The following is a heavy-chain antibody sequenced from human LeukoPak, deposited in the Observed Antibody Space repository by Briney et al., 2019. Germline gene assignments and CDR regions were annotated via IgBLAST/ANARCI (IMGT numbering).Heavy chain of an antibody. CDR1: GYSISSGYY. CDR3: ARVRGYCSSTICYRYYFDY. Sequence: PSETLSLTCAVSGYSISSGYYWGWIRPPPGKGLEWIGTIYHSGSTYYNPSLKSRVTISVDTSKNQFSLKLTSVTAADTAVYYCARVRGYCSSTICYRYYFDYWGQGTPVTVSS. V-gene: IGHV4-38-2*01. J-gene: IGHJ4*02. D-gene: IGHD2-2*01. CDR2: IYHSGST.